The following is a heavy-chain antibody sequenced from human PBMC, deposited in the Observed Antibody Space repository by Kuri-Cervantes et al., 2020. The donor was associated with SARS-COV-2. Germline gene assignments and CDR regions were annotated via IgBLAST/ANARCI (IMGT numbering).Heavy chain of an antibody. CDR3: VKDRSGSGSYYYYFDY. CDR1: GFTFSSYS. D-gene: IGHD3-10*01. V-gene: IGHV3-21*01. Sequence: GESLKISCAASGFTFSSYSMNWVRQAPGKGLEWVSSISSSSSYTYYADSVKGRFTISRDNSKNTLYLQMSSLRAEDTAVYYCVKDRSGSGSYYYYFDYWGQGTLVTVSS. CDR2: ISSSSSYT. J-gene: IGHJ4*02.